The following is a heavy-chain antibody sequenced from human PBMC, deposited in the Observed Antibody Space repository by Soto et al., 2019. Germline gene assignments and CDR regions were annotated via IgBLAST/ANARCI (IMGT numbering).Heavy chain of an antibody. Sequence: QVQLQESGPGLVKPSETLSLTCTVSGGSISSYYWSWIRQPPGKGLEWIGYIYYSGSTNYNPSLKSRVTISVDTSKNQFSLKLSSVTAAETAVYYCARSRGGYFYYWGQGTLVTVSS. CDR1: GGSISSYY. CDR3: ARSRGGYFYY. V-gene: IGHV4-59*01. D-gene: IGHD3-16*01. J-gene: IGHJ4*02. CDR2: IYYSGST.